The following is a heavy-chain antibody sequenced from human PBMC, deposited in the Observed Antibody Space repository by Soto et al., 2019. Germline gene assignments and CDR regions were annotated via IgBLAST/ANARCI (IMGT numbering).Heavy chain of an antibody. D-gene: IGHD3-3*01. CDR2: IYYSGST. CDR1: GGSISSGGYY. J-gene: IGHJ6*02. CDR3: ARDRLHANYDFWSGPSLCYGMDV. Sequence: PSETLSLTCTVSGGSISSGGYYWSWIRQHPGKGLEWIGYIYYSGSTYYNPSLKSRVTISVDTSKNQFSLKLSSVTAADTAVYYCARDRLHANYDFWSGPSLCYGMDVWGQGTTVTVSS. V-gene: IGHV4-31*03.